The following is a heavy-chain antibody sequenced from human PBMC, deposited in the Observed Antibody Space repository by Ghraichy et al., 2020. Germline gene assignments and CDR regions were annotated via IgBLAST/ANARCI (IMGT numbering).Heavy chain of an antibody. J-gene: IGHJ4*02. CDR3: ARARARDYGDYSDSY. V-gene: IGHV3-74*01. D-gene: IGHD4-17*01. CDR2: INSDGSST. Sequence: GESLNISCAASGFTFSSYWMHWVRQAPGKGLVWVSRINSDGSSTSYADSVKGRFTISRDNAKNTLYLQMNSLRAEDTAVYYCARARARDYGDYSDSYWGQGTLVTVSS. CDR1: GFTFSSYW.